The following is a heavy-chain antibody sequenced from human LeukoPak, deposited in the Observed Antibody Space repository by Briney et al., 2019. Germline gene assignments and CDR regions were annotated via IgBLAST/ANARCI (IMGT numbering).Heavy chain of an antibody. J-gene: IGHJ4*02. D-gene: IGHD3-10*01. CDR1: GFTFSSYW. V-gene: IGHV3-7*01. CDR3: ARAINRPLLWFGGFDY. Sequence: GGSLRLSCAASGFTFSSYWMSGVRQAPGKGLEWVANIKQDGSEKYYVDSVKGRFTISRDNAKNSLYLQMNSLRAEDTAVYYCARAINRPLLWFGGFDYWGQGTLVTVSS. CDR2: IKQDGSEK.